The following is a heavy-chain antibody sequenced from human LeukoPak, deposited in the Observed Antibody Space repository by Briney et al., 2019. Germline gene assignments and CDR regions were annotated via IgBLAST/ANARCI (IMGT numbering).Heavy chain of an antibody. J-gene: IGHJ6*03. D-gene: IGHD2-2*01. CDR2: INHSGST. CDR1: GGSFSGYY. Sequence: SETLSLTCAVYGGSFSGYYWSWIRQPPGKGLEWIGEINHSGSTNYNPSLKSRVTISVDTSKNQFSLKLSSVTAADTAVYYCARLEGCSSTSCYLYYYYYMDVWAKGPRSPSP. CDR3: ARLEGCSSTSCYLYYYYYMDV. V-gene: IGHV4-34*01.